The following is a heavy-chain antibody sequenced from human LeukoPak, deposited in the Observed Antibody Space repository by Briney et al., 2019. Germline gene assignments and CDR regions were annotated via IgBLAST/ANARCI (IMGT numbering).Heavy chain of an antibody. CDR1: GVSFSVHY. CDR2: IYQSKYT. Sequence: SQTLSLTCVVRGVSFSVHYWSWIRHSPGKGLEWIGEIYQSKYTTYNPSLKSGVTILADTSVNQLSLRLPSVTAADTAIYYCARIRCSPGDDSCYNYWGRGTLVTVSS. CDR3: ARIRCSPGDDSCYNY. J-gene: IGHJ4*02. V-gene: IGHV4-34*01. D-gene: IGHD2-21*01.